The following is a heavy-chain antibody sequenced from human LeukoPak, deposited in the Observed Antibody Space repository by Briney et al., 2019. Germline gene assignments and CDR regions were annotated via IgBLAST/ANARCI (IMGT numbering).Heavy chain of an antibody. D-gene: IGHD5-18*01. CDR3: ARDYSYGLDN. CDR1: GFTLSIYW. V-gene: IGHV3-74*01. CDR2: INGDGSST. J-gene: IGHJ4*02. Sequence: PGGSLRLSCAASGFTLSIYWMHWVRQAPGKGLVWVSRINGDGSSTGYADSVKGRFTISRDNAKNTLYLQMNSLRAEDMAVYYCARDYSYGLDNWGQGTLVTVSS.